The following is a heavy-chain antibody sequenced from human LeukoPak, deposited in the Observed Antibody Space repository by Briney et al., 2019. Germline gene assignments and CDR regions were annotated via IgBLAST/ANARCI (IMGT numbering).Heavy chain of an antibody. D-gene: IGHD3-10*01. CDR1: GFTFSSYG. CDR2: ISYDGSSK. Sequence: PGGSLRLPCAASGFTFSSYGMHWVRQAPGKGLAWVAVISYDGSSKTYADSVKGRFTISRDNSKNTLSLQMNSLRAEDTAVYYCANEGYDGSGSYPDNWGQGTLVSVSS. V-gene: IGHV3-30*18. CDR3: ANEGYDGSGSYPDN. J-gene: IGHJ4*02.